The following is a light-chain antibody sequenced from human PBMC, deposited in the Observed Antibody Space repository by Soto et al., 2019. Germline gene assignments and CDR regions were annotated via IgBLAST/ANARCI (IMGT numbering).Light chain of an antibody. Sequence: EIVLTQSPGTLSLPPGERATLSCRASQSVRSSYLAWYQQKFGQAPRLLIYGASSRATGIPDRFSGSGSGTDFTLTISRLEPEDFAVYYCQQYGSSSWTSGQGTKV. V-gene: IGKV3-20*01. CDR1: QSVRSSY. J-gene: IGKJ1*01. CDR3: QQYGSSSWT. CDR2: GAS.